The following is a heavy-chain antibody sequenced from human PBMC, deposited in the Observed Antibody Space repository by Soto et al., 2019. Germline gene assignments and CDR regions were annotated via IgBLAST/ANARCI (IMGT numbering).Heavy chain of an antibody. CDR1: GFTFNNYA. J-gene: IGHJ2*01. CDR2: ISYDGSNK. D-gene: IGHD5-18*01. Sequence: QVQLVESGGGVVQPGRSLRLPCAASGFTFNNYAMHWVRQAPGKGLEWVALISYDGSNKYYADSVKGRFTISRDNSKNTLYLQMNSLRAEDTAVYYCARDPLWGTAMVLWYFDLWGRGTLVTVSS. CDR3: ARDPLWGTAMVLWYFDL. V-gene: IGHV3-30-3*01.